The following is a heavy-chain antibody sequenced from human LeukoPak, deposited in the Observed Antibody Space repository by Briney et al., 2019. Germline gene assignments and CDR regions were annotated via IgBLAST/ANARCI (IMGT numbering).Heavy chain of an antibody. D-gene: IGHD2-15*01. CDR1: GVSFSGYY. Sequence: MTSETLSLTCAVYGVSFSGYYWSWVRQPPGKGLEWVGEINHSGSTNYNPSLKSRVTISVDTSKNQFSPKLSSVTAADTAVYYCARMSSELPSFDYWGQGPLVTVSS. J-gene: IGHJ4*02. V-gene: IGHV4-34*01. CDR3: ARMSSELPSFDY. CDR2: INHSGST.